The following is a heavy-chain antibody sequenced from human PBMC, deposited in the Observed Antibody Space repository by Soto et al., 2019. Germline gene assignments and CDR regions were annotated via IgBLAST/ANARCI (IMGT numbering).Heavy chain of an antibody. Sequence: PGESLKISCKGSGYSFTSYWIGWVRQMPGKGLEWMGIIYPGDSDTRYSPSFQGQVTISADKSISTAYLQWSSLKASDTAMYYCARTVVVPAAMGGWFDPWGQGTLVTVSS. CDR3: ARTVVVPAAMGGWFDP. D-gene: IGHD2-2*01. CDR2: IYPGDSDT. V-gene: IGHV5-51*01. CDR1: GYSFTSYW. J-gene: IGHJ5*02.